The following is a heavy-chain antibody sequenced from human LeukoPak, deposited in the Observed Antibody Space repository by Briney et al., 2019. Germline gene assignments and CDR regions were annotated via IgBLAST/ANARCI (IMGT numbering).Heavy chain of an antibody. CDR3: ARGRGDLNYFDY. CDR2: IYYSGST. J-gene: IGHJ4*02. CDR1: GGSISSYY. D-gene: IGHD3-16*01. Sequence: PSETLSLTCTVSGGSISSYYWSWIRQPPGKGLEWIGYIYYSGSTNYNPSLKSRVTISVDTSKNQFSLKLSSVTAADTAVYYCARGRGDLNYFDYWGQGTLVTVSS. V-gene: IGHV4-59*12.